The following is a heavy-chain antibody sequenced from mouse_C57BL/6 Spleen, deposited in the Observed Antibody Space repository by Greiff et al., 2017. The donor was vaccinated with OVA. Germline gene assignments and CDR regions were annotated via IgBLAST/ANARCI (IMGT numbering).Heavy chain of an antibody. Sequence: QVQLPQPGAELVMPGASVKLSCKASGYTFTSYWMHWVKQRPGQGLEWIGEIDPSDSYTNYNQKFKGKSTLTVDKSSSTAYMQLSSLTSEDSAVYYCARCYYGYWYFDVWGTGTTVTVSS. CDR1: GYTFTSYW. V-gene: IGHV1-69*01. J-gene: IGHJ1*03. D-gene: IGHD1-1*01. CDR2: IDPSDSYT. CDR3: ARCYYGYWYFDV.